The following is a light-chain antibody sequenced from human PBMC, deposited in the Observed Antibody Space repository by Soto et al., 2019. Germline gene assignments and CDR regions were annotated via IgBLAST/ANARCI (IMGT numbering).Light chain of an antibody. V-gene: IGLV2-14*01. J-gene: IGLJ1*01. Sequence: QSALTQPASVSGSPGQSITISCTGTSRDVGGYNYVSWYQQNPGKAPKLMLYDVSNRPSGVSNRFSGSKSGNTASLNISGLQAEDESDYYCSSYTSSSTLVFGTGTKGTVL. CDR1: SRDVGGYNY. CDR2: DVS. CDR3: SSYTSSSTLV.